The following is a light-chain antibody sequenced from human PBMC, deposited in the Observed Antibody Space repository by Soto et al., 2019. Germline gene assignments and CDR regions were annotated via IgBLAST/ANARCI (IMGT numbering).Light chain of an antibody. CDR2: EVS. CDR3: SSYTSSSIEYV. V-gene: IGLV2-14*01. Sequence: QSALTQPASVSVSPGQSITISCTGTSSDVGGYNYVSWYQQHPGKAPKLMIYEVSNRPSGVSNRFSGSKSGNTASLTISGLQAEDEADYYCSSYTSSSIEYVFGTGTKLTVL. CDR1: SSDVGGYNY. J-gene: IGLJ1*01.